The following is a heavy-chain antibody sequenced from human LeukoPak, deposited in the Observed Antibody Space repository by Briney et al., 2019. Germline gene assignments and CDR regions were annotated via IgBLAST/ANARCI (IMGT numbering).Heavy chain of an antibody. CDR1: GFVVSSSY. V-gene: IGHV3-53*01. J-gene: IGHJ4*02. D-gene: IGHD4-17*01. CDR2: IHNDGNT. CDR3: ATGAQSGDLGY. Sequence: PGGSLRLSCAASGFVVSSSYMNWVRQAPGKGLEWVSFIHNDGNTFYADSVKGRFTISKDNSKNTVYLQMNSLRIEDTAVYYCATGAQSGDLGYWGQGTLVTVSS.